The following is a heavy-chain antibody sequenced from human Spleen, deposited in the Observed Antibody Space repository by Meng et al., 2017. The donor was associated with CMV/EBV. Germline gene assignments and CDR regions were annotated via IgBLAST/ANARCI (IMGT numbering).Heavy chain of an antibody. J-gene: IGHJ3*02. V-gene: IGHV1-2*02. D-gene: IGHD5-12*01. Sequence: ASVKVSCKASGYTFSGYYIHWVRQAPGQGLEWVGWINPKNGGTNYAQNLQGRVTMTSDTPITTAYMELSRLRSDDTAVYYCARDREVATMYDAFDMWGQGTMVTVSS. CDR1: GYTFSGYY. CDR2: INPKNGGT. CDR3: ARDREVATMYDAFDM.